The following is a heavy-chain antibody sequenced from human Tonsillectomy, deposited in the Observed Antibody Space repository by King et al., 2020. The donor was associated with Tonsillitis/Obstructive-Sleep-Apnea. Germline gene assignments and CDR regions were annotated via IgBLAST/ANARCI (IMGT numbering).Heavy chain of an antibody. CDR1: GYTFASYY. Sequence: QLVQSGAEVKKPGASVKVSCKASGYTFASYYIHWVRQAPGQGLEWMGIINPSGGSTNYAQKFQGRVTMTRDTSTNTVYMEMSSVRSEDTAVYFCAREDGSGTYLQSYYRMDVWGQGTTVTVSS. CDR2: INPSGGST. CDR3: AREDGSGTYLQSYYRMDV. D-gene: IGHD3-10*01. V-gene: IGHV1-46*01. J-gene: IGHJ6*02.